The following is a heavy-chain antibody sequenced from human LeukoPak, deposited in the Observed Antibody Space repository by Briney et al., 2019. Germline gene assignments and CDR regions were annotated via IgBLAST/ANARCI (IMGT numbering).Heavy chain of an antibody. V-gene: IGHV3-53*01. CDR2: IYSGGST. Sequence: GGSLRLSCAASGFTVSSNYMSWVRQAPGKGLEWVSVIYSGGSTYYADSVKGRFTISRDNAKNSLYLQMNSLRAEDTAVYYCARERAGTGRYFDYWGQGTLVTVSS. J-gene: IGHJ4*02. D-gene: IGHD3-10*01. CDR3: ARERAGTGRYFDY. CDR1: GFTVSSNY.